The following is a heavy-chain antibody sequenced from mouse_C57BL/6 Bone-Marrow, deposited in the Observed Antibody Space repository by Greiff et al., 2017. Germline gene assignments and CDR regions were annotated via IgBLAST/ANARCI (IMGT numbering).Heavy chain of an antibody. CDR2: IWRGGST. J-gene: IGHJ1*03. V-gene: IGHV2-5*01. Sequence: VMLVESGPGLVQPSQSLSITCTVSGFSLTSYGVHWVRQSPGKGLEWLGVIWRGGSTNYNAAFMSRLSITKANSKSQVCFKMNRLQADDTAIYYCANYGEGYFDVWGTGTTVTVSS. CDR1: GFSLTSYG. D-gene: IGHD1-2*01. CDR3: ANYGEGYFDV.